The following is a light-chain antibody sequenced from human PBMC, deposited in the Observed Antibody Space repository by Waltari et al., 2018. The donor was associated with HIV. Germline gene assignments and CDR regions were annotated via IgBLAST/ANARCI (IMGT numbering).Light chain of an antibody. CDR3: AAWDDSLNGYV. CDR1: SSHIGSNA. V-gene: IGLV1-44*01. J-gene: IGLJ1*01. CDR2: TNN. Sequence: QSVLTQSPSASGTPGQRVTISCSGSSSHIGSNAVDWYQHIPGTAPKLLIHTNNQRPSGIPDRFSGSKAGTSASLAISGLQSEDESDYYCAAWDDSLNGYVFGSGTKVTVL.